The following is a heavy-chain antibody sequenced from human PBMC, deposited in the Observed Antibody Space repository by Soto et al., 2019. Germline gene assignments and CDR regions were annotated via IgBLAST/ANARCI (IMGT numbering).Heavy chain of an antibody. D-gene: IGHD2-15*01. Sequence: QITLRESGPPLVKPTQTLTLTCTFSGFSVSTSGVGVAWIRQPPGKALEWLALIYWDDDKRYSPFLQSRVTIXKXXSKHQVVLPMTNMDPVDTATYYCAHKGGRGAGMDVWGQGTTVTVSS. CDR3: AHKGGRGAGMDV. J-gene: IGHJ6*02. CDR2: IYWDDDK. CDR1: GFSVSTSGVG. V-gene: IGHV2-5*02.